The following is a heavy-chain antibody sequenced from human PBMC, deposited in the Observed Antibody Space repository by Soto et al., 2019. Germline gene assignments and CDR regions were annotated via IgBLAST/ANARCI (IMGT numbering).Heavy chain of an antibody. CDR1: GITFSTYD. D-gene: IGHD6-13*01. V-gene: IGHV3-64D*06. J-gene: IGHJ4*02. CDR2: ISTNGGST. CDR3: VSLYSGY. Sequence: LRLSCSASGITFSTYDMHWVRQAPGKGLEYVSGISTNGGSTYYADSVKGRFTISRDNSNNTLYLQMSSLRAEDTAVYYCVSLYSGYWGQGTLVTVSS.